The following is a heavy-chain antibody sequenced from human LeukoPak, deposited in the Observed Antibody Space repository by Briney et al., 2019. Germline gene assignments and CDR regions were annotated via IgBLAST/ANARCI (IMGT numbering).Heavy chain of an antibody. Sequence: GGALRLFCAASGFTFRDYDMRWVRQVPGKSLEWVSAIGIRDDTHYPDPVQARFTISSGNAKNSLYLQMNTLPDGDTAMYYCIRGGIRVSGIDAFDIWGQGTMVTVSS. D-gene: IGHD5/OR15-5a*01. V-gene: IGHV3-13*01. J-gene: IGHJ3*02. CDR2: IGIRDDT. CDR3: IRGGIRVSGIDAFDI. CDR1: GFTFRDYD.